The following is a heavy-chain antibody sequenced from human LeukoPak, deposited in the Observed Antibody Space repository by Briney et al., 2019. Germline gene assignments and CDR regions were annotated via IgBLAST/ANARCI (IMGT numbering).Heavy chain of an antibody. CDR1: GGSISSYY. CDR2: IYYSGST. D-gene: IGHD3-16*01. J-gene: IGHJ3*02. V-gene: IGHV4-59*08. Sequence: SETLSLTCNVSGGSISSYYWSWIRQAPGKGLEWMGYIYYSGSTNYNPSFKSRVTISVDTSKNQVSLKLSSVTAADTAVYYCARHSPGGARKAFDIWGQGTMVTVSS. CDR3: ARHSPGGARKAFDI.